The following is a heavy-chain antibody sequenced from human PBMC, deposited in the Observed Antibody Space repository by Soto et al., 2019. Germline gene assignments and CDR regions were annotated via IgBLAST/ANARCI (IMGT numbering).Heavy chain of an antibody. J-gene: IGHJ4*02. D-gene: IGHD1-26*01. V-gene: IGHV3-30*18. Sequence: QVQLVESGGGVVQPGRSLRLSCAASGFTFSSYGMHWVRQAPGTGLEWVAVISYDGSNKYYADSVKGRFTISRDNSKNTLYLQMNSLRAEDTAVDYCAKGARVGALLDYWGQGTLVTVSS. CDR1: GFTFSSYG. CDR2: ISYDGSNK. CDR3: AKGARVGALLDY.